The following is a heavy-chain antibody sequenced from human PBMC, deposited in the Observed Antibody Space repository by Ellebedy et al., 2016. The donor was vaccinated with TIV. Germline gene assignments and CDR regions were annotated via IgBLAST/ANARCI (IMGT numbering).Heavy chain of an antibody. Sequence: GESLKISCAPSGFDFSTNSMNWVRQAPGKGLEWVSSISRTSNAIYYADSVKGRFTISRDNAKKSLYLKMNSLRVEDTAVYYCVCCSGGSCFQESPYDIWGQGTMVTVSS. J-gene: IGHJ3*02. CDR1: GFDFSTNS. D-gene: IGHD2-15*01. CDR2: ISRTSNAI. V-gene: IGHV3-21*01. CDR3: VCCSGGSCFQESPYDI.